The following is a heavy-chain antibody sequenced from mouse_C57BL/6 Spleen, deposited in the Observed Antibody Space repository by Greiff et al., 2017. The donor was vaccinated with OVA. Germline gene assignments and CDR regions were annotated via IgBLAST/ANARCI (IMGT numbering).Heavy chain of an antibody. CDR2: ISDGGSYT. Sequence: EVMLVESGGGLVKPGGSLKLSCAASGFTFSSYAMSWVRQTPEKRLEWVATISDGGSYTYYPDNVKGRFTISRDNAKNNLYLQMSHLKSEDTAMYYCARDNWEGYFDYWGQGTTLTVSS. V-gene: IGHV5-4*01. CDR3: ARDNWEGYFDY. D-gene: IGHD4-1*01. J-gene: IGHJ2*01. CDR1: GFTFSSYA.